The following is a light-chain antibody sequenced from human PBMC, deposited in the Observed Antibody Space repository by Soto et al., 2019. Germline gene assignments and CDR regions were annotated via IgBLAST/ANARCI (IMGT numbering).Light chain of an antibody. J-gene: IGLJ7*01. Sequence: QLVLTQPPSVSGAPGQRVTISCTWSSSNIGAGYDVHWYQQLPGTAPKLLIYGNSNRPSGVPDRFSGSKSGTSASLAITGLQDEDEADYYCKSYDSSMSGAVFGGGTQLTVL. CDR2: GNS. V-gene: IGLV1-40*01. CDR3: KSYDSSMSGAV. CDR1: SSNIGAGYD.